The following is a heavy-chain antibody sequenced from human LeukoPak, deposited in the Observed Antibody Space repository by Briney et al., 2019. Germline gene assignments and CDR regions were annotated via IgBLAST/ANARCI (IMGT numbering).Heavy chain of an antibody. D-gene: IGHD4-17*01. CDR1: GGSFSGYY. CDR3: AREGKAYGDYGSAY. CDR2: INHSGST. V-gene: IGHV4-34*01. Sequence: SETLSLTCAVYGGSFSGYYWSWIRQPPGKGLEWIGEINHSGSTNYNPPLKSRVTISVDTSKNQFSLKLSSVTAADTAVYYCAREGKAYGDYGSAYWGQGTLVTVSS. J-gene: IGHJ4*02.